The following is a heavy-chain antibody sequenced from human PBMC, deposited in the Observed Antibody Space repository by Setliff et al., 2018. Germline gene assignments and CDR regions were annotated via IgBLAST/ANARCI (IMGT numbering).Heavy chain of an antibody. CDR2: ISA. Sequence: ASVKVSCKTSGYTFISYGINWVRQAPGQGLEWMGWISAYAQKIQGRVTMTTDTSTNTAFMELRSLRSDDTAVYYCTRGPKDFVVPPTANIFDYWGQVTVVTFSS. CDR3: TRGPKDFVVPPTANIFDY. D-gene: IGHD2-2*01. J-gene: IGHJ4*02. CDR1: GYTFISYG. V-gene: IGHV1-18*01.